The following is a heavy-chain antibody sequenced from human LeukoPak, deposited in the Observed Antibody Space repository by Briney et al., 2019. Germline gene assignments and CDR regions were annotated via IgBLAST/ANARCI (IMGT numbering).Heavy chain of an antibody. CDR3: AKDYYSGSYYPLYYFDY. Sequence: PGGSLSLSCAASGFTLSSYAMSWVRQAPGKGLEWVSAISGSGGSTYYADSVKGRFTISRDNSKNTLYLQMNSLRAEDTAVYYCAKDYYSGSYYPLYYFDYWGQGTLVTVSS. J-gene: IGHJ4*02. CDR2: ISGSGGST. V-gene: IGHV3-23*01. CDR1: GFTLSSYA. D-gene: IGHD1-26*01.